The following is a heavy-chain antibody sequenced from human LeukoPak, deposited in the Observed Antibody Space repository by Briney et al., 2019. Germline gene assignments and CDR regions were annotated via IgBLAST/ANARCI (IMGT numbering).Heavy chain of an antibody. CDR3: ARDLKRWLLGRWDYFDY. V-gene: IGHV3-21*01. J-gene: IGHJ4*02. D-gene: IGHD5-24*01. CDR2: ISSSSSYI. Sequence: PGGSLRLSCAASGFTFSSYSMNWVRQAPGKGLEWVSSISSSSSYIYYADSVKGRFTISRDNAKNSLYLQMNSLRAEDTAVYYCARDLKRWLLGRWDYFDYWGQGTLVTVSS. CDR1: GFTFSSYS.